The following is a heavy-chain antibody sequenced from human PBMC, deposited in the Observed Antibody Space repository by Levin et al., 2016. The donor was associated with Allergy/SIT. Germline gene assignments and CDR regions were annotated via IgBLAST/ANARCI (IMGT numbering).Heavy chain of an antibody. J-gene: IGHJ4*02. V-gene: IGHV3-23*01. Sequence: GESLKISCAASGFTFRNYVLAWVRQAPGKGLQWVSSITGSGDGTFYADSVKGRFTISRDNSRNTVDLQMNSLRAEDTAVYHCAKGKRIYGTGINYYFDYWGQGILVTVSS. D-gene: IGHD3-10*01. CDR3: AKGKRIYGTGINYYFDY. CDR1: GFTFRNYV. CDR2: ITGSGDGT.